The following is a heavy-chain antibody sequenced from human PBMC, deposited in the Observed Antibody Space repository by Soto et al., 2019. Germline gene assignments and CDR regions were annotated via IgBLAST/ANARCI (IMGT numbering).Heavy chain of an antibody. J-gene: IGHJ5*02. CDR2: INHTGGT. CDR3: ATRITVFGLLIPPFDP. CDR1: GGSVNGYY. V-gene: IGHV4-34*02. D-gene: IGHD3-3*01. Sequence: QVHLQQWGAGLLKPSETLSLTCAVYGGSVNGYYWKWIRQPPGKGLEWIGEINHTGGTHSNPSLKSRVTMSVDTAKNQFSLRLSSVTAADTAIYYCATRITVFGLLIPPFDPWGQGTQVTVSS.